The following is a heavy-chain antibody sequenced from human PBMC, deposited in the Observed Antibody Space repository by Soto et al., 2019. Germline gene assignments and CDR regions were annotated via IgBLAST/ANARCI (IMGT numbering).Heavy chain of an antibody. CDR2: ISGSGGST. CDR3: ARRPSSWSFDY. V-gene: IGHV3-23*01. D-gene: IGHD6-13*01. CDR1: GFTFSSYA. J-gene: IGHJ4*02. Sequence: EVQLLESGGGLVQPGGSLRLSCAASGFTFSSYAMSWVRQAPGKGLEWVSAISGSGGSTYYADSVKGRFTFSRDNSKNHPYLQLNSLRGEDTAVYDCARRPSSWSFDYWGPGTLVAVSS.